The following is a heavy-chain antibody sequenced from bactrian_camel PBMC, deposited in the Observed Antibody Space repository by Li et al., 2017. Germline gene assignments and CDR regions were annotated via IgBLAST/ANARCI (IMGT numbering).Heavy chain of an antibody. J-gene: IGHJ4*01. CDR3: AKGPDYDDDESPSIEYNN. CDR2: INGGGGRQ. D-gene: IGHD3*01. CDR1: GSTFGSND. Sequence: VQLVESGGGLVQPGGSLRLSCADSGSTFGSNDMRWVRQAPGKGLEWISSINGGGGRQYYADSVKGRVTVSKDNAKNTVYLQLNSLKSDDMAMYYCAKGPDYDDDESPSIEYNNWGQGTQVTVS. V-gene: IGHV3S40*01.